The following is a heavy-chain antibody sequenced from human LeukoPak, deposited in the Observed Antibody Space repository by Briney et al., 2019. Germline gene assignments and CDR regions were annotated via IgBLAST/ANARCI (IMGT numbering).Heavy chain of an antibody. CDR2: IYYSGST. D-gene: IGHD1-26*01. CDR3: AREDIVGAKTGVDY. V-gene: IGHV4-39*07. J-gene: IGHJ4*02. CDR1: GGPISSSSYY. Sequence: PSETLSLTCTVSGGPISSSSYYWGWIRQPPGKGLEWIGSIYYSGSTYYNPSLKSRVTISVDTSKNQFSLKLSSVTAADTAVYYCAREDIVGAKTGVDYWGQGTLVTVSS.